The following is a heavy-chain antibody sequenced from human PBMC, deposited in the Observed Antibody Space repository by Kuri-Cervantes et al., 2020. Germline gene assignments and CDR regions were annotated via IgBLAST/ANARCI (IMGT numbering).Heavy chain of an antibody. V-gene: IGHV1-2*02. CDR3: ARERSYYDSSGYYVDY. Sequence: ASVKVSCKASGYTFTGYYIHWVRQAPGQGLEWMGWINPHSGGTNFAQKFQGRVTMTRDTSISTAYMELSRLRSDDTAVYYCARERSYYDSSGYYVDYWGQGTLVTVSS. J-gene: IGHJ4*02. CDR1: GYTFTGYY. CDR2: INPHSGGT. D-gene: IGHD3-22*01.